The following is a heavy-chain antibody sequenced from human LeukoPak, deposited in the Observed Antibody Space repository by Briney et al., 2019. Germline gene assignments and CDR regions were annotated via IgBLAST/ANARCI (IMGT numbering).Heavy chain of an antibody. V-gene: IGHV3-74*01. CDR1: GFTFSFNP. D-gene: IGHD2-8*01. Sequence: GGSLRLSWAASGFTFSFNPMHWVRQGPGKGLVWGSRIKRDGSGTTYADSVKGRVPISRDNAKNTLYLQINSLRAEATAVYYCARSNGFGMDVWGQGTTVTVSS. CDR3: ARSNGFGMDV. J-gene: IGHJ6*02. CDR2: IKRDGSGT.